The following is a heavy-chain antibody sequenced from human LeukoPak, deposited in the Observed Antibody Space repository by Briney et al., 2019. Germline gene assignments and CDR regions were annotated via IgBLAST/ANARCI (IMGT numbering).Heavy chain of an antibody. CDR3: ARGARVRVYYYMDV. CDR2: IYYSGST. V-gene: IGHV4-59*01. CDR1: GGSISSYY. J-gene: IGHJ6*03. Sequence: SETLSLTCTVSGGSISSYYWSWIRQPPGQGLEWIRYIYYSGSTNYNPSLKSRVTISVDTSKNQFSLKLSSVTAADTAVYYCARGARVRVYYYMDVWGKGTTVTVSS.